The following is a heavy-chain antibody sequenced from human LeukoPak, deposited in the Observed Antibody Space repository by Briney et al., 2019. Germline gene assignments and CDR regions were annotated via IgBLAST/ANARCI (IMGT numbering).Heavy chain of an antibody. V-gene: IGHV4-59*01. CDR1: GGSISSYY. CDR2: IYYSGST. D-gene: IGHD4-17*01. Sequence: SETLSLTCTVSGGSISSYYWSWVRQPPGKGLEWIGYIYYSGSTNYNPSLKSRVTISVDTSKNQFSLKLSSVTAADTAVYYCARARTTTVTPLEGGIYYYYYYMDVWGKGTTVTISS. J-gene: IGHJ6*03. CDR3: ARARTTTVTPLEGGIYYYYYYMDV.